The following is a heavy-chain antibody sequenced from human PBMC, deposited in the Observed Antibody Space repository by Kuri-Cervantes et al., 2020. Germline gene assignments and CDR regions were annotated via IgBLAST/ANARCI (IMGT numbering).Heavy chain of an antibody. D-gene: IGHD1-26*01. V-gene: IGHV3-72*01. J-gene: IGHJ4*02. Sequence: GESLKISCAASGFTFSSYAMHWVRQAPGKGLEWVGRSRNKANGYTTEYAASVKDRFTISRDDSRNLLSLQMNSMKIEDTAVYYCTRDALAEWGSYFDFWGQGTPVTVSS. CDR2: SRNKANGYTT. CDR3: TRDALAEWGSYFDF. CDR1: GFTFSSYA.